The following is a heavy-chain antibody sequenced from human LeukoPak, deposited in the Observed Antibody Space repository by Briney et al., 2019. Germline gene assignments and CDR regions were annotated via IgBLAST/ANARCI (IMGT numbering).Heavy chain of an antibody. CDR3: ARVSSGGSCYSGCWFDP. Sequence: SETLSLTCTVPGGSISSYYWSWIRQPPGKGLEWIGYIYYSGSTNYNPSLKSRVTISVDTSKNQFSLKLSSVTAADTAVYYCARVSSGGSCYSGCWFDPWGQGTLVTVSS. V-gene: IGHV4-59*01. J-gene: IGHJ5*02. CDR1: GGSISSYY. CDR2: IYYSGST. D-gene: IGHD2-15*01.